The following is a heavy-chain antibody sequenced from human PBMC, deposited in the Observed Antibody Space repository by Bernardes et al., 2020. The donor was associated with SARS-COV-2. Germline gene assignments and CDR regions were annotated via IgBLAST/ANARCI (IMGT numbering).Heavy chain of an antibody. D-gene: IGHD3-16*01. V-gene: IGHV3-33*01. CDR3: VREEGESMLTGFDC. Sequence: GGSLRLSCAGSGLTLSDYGIHWVRQVPGKGLDWVAVMWHDPNVKRYGDSVKGRFTISRDNSENTVYLQMDSLTAGDTAIYYCVREEGESMLTGFDCWGQGTLVTVSS. J-gene: IGHJ4*02. CDR2: MWHDPNVK. CDR1: GLTLSDYG.